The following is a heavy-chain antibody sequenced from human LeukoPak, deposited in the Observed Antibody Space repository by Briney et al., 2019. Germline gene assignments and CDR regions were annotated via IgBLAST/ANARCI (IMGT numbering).Heavy chain of an antibody. CDR2: INPNSGGT. CDR3: AGYYYGSGSFDY. Sequence: GASVKVSCTASGYTFTGYYMHWVRQAPGQGLEWMGWINPNSGGTNYAQKFQGRVTMTRDTSISTAYMELSRLRSDDTAVYYCAGYYYGSGSFDYWGQGTLVTVSS. D-gene: IGHD3-10*01. J-gene: IGHJ4*02. V-gene: IGHV1-2*02. CDR1: GYTFTGYY.